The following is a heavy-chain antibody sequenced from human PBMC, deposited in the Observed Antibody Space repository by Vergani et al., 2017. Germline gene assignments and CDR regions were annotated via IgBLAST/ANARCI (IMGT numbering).Heavy chain of an antibody. CDR3: AATSYWGSTSCYHDAIDY. V-gene: IGHV1-58*01. D-gene: IGHD2-2*01. Sequence: QMQLVQSGPEVKKPGTSVKVSCKASGFTFTSSDVQWVRQARGQRLEWIGWIGVGSGNTNYAQEFQERVTITRDMSTSTAYMALSSLRSEVTAVYYCAATSYWGSTSCYHDAIDYWGQGTLVTVSS. J-gene: IGHJ4*02. CDR1: GFTFTSSD. CDR2: IGVGSGNT.